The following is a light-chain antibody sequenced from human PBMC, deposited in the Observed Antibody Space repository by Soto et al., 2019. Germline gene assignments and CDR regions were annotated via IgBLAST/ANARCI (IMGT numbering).Light chain of an antibody. CDR2: DAS. J-gene: IGKJ3*01. CDR1: QDISNY. V-gene: IGKV1-33*01. Sequence: DIQMTQSPSSLSASVGDRVTITCQASQDISNYLNWYQQKPGKAPKLLIYDASNLETGVPSRFSGSGSGTAFTFTISSLQPEDIATYYCQQYDNHPRFTFGPGTKVDIK. CDR3: QQYDNHPRFT.